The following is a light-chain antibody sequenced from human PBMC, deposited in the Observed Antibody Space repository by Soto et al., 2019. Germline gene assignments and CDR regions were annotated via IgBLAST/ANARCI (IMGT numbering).Light chain of an antibody. V-gene: IGKV3-20*01. CDR3: QQYSSAPNT. J-gene: IGKJ2*01. Sequence: DIVLTQSPGTLSLSPGERATLSCGASRSVSSSYLAWYQHKPGQAPRLLIYGASNRATGIPDRFSGSGSETDFTLTISRLEPEDVALYYCQQYSSAPNTFGQGTKLEI. CDR1: RSVSSSY. CDR2: GAS.